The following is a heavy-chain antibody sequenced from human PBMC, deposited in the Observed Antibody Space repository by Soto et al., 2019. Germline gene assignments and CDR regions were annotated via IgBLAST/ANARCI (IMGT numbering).Heavy chain of an antibody. CDR1: GYTFTSYG. Sequence: ASVKVSCKASGYTFTSYGISWVRQAPGQGLQWMGWISAYNGNTNYAQKLQGRVTMTTDTSTSTAYMELRSLRSDDTAVYYCARDNPSLRFLEWLLLDYWGQGTLVTVSS. D-gene: IGHD3-3*01. CDR3: ARDNPSLRFLEWLLLDY. J-gene: IGHJ4*02. CDR2: ISAYNGNT. V-gene: IGHV1-18*01.